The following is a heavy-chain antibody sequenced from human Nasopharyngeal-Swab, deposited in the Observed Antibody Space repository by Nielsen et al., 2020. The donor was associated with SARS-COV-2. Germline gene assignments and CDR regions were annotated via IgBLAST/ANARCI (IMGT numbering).Heavy chain of an antibody. CDR3: AKDRGWEKLFPNYFDY. D-gene: IGHD1-26*01. V-gene: IGHV3-30*02. CDR2: IRYDGSNK. Sequence: WIRQPPGKGLEWVAFIRYDGSNKYYQDSEKGGFTISRDNSKNTVYLQINSLSIDDTAVYYCAKDRGWEKLFPNYFDYWGRGTLVTVSS. J-gene: IGHJ4*02.